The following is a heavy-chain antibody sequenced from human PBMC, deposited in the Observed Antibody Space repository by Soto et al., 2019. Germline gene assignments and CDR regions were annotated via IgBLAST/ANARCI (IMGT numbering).Heavy chain of an antibody. J-gene: IGHJ5*02. D-gene: IGHD6-13*01. CDR2: TYYRSKWYN. CDR3: ARAIFGSSGYSNWFDP. Sequence: SQTLSLTCVISGDNVSSNTAAWNWIRHSPSTGLEWLGRTYYRSKWYNDYALSVKSRISINPDTSKNQFSLQLNSVTPEDTAVYYCARAIFGSSGYSNWFDPGGQENLVTVSS. CDR1: GDNVSSNTAA. V-gene: IGHV6-1*01.